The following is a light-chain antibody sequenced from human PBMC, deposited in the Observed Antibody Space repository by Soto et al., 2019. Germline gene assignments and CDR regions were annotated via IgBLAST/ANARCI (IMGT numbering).Light chain of an antibody. CDR3: AAWDDNLYGLV. CDR1: SSNVGINP. CDR2: TND. V-gene: IGLV1-44*01. Sequence: QSVLTQPPSTSGTPGQRVTISCSGSSSNVGINPVNWYQQFPGTAPRLLIYTNDQRPSGVPGRFSGSRSGTSASLAISGLKSEDEADYYCAAWDDNLYGLVFGGGTKVTVL. J-gene: IGLJ2*01.